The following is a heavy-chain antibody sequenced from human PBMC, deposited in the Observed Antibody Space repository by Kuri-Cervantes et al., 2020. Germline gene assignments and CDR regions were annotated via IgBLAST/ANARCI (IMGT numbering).Heavy chain of an antibody. D-gene: IGHD2-15*01. Sequence: GESLKISCAASGFTFSSYAMHWVRQAPGKGLEWVGRVRNKANSYTTEYAASVKGRFTISRDDSKNSVYLQMNSLETEDTAVYYCPRVDCSGGSCYIYWGQGSLVTVSS. V-gene: IGHV3-72*01. CDR3: PRVDCSGGSCYIY. J-gene: IGHJ4*02. CDR2: VRNKANSYTT. CDR1: GFTFSSYA.